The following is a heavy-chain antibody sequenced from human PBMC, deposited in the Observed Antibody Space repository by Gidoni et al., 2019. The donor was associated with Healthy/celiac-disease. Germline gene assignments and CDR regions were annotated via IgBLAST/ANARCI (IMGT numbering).Heavy chain of an antibody. D-gene: IGHD3-22*01. V-gene: IGHV3-30-3*01. J-gene: IGHJ6*02. CDR1: GFTFSSSA. CDR3: ARVVIRYYYYGMDV. CDR2: ISYDGSNK. Sequence: QVQLVESGGGVVQPGRSLRLSCAASGFTFSSSAMHWVRQAPGKGLGWVAVISYDGSNKYYADSVKGRFTISRDNSKNTLYLQMNSLRAEDTAVYYCARVVIRYYYYGMDVWGQGTTVTVSS.